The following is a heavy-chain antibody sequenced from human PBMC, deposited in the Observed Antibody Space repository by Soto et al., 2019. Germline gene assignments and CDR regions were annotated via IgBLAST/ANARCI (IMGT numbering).Heavy chain of an antibody. D-gene: IGHD2-2*02. CDR1: GFSLSTSGVG. CDR3: AHLNDDIPLDAFDI. Sequence: SGPTLVNPTQTLTLTCTFSGFSLSTSGVGVGWIRQPPGKALEWLALIYWNDDKRYSPSLKSRLTITKDTSKNQVVLTMTNMDPVDTATYYCAHLNDDIPLDAFDIWGQGTMVPVSS. CDR2: IYWNDDK. J-gene: IGHJ3*02. V-gene: IGHV2-5*01.